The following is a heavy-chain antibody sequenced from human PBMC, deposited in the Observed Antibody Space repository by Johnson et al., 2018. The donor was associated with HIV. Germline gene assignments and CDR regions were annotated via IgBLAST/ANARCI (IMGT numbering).Heavy chain of an antibody. CDR2: IRYDGSYK. CDR1: GFALSSYG. Sequence: QVQLVESGGGLVQPGDSLRLSCAASGFALSSYGMPWVRQAPGQGLEWVAFIRYDGSYKYYADSVKGQFTISRDNSKNTLYLQMHSLRAEDTAVYYCAKLTIFGVVPPNEGDAFDIWGQGTMVTVSS. V-gene: IGHV3-30*02. J-gene: IGHJ3*02. D-gene: IGHD3-3*01. CDR3: AKLTIFGVVPPNEGDAFDI.